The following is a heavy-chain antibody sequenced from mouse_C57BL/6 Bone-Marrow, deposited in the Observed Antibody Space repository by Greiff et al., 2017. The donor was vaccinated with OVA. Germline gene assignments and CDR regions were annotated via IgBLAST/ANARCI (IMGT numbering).Heavy chain of an antibody. Sequence: QVQLQQSGAELVRPGASVTLSCKASGYTFTDYEMHWVKQTPVHGLEWIGAIDPETGGTAYNQKFKGKAILTADKSSSTAYMELSSLTSEDSAVYYCTREGSSYAMDYWGQGTSVTVSS. D-gene: IGHD1-1*01. CDR2: IDPETGGT. CDR3: TREGSSYAMDY. J-gene: IGHJ4*01. V-gene: IGHV1-15*01. CDR1: GYTFTDYE.